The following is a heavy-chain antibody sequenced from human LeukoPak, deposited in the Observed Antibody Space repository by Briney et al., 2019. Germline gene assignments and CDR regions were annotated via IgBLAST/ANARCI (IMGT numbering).Heavy chain of an antibody. CDR1: GYTFTGYH. D-gene: IGHD6-19*01. J-gene: IGHJ4*02. Sequence: GASVKVSCKASGYTFTGYHMHWVRPAPGQGLEWMGWINLKSGDTQYAQKFRGRVTMTGDTSLRTAYMELSSLRSDDTAVYYCVRGGTGWFYWGQGTLVTVSS. CDR3: VRGGTGWFY. V-gene: IGHV1-2*02. CDR2: INLKSGDT.